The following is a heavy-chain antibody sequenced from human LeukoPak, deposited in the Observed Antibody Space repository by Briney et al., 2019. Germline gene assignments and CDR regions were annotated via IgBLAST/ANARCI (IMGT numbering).Heavy chain of an antibody. V-gene: IGHV1-69*05. CDR1: GGTFSSYA. J-gene: IGHJ4*02. CDR3: VRSGCDGGNCFFDY. CDR2: IIPIFGTA. D-gene: IGHD2-15*01. Sequence: GASVKVSCKASGGTFSSYAISWVRQAPGQGLEWMGGIIPIFGTANYAQKFQGRVTMTRDMSTSTVYMELSGLRSEDTAVYYCVRSGCDGGNCFFDYWGQGTLVTVSS.